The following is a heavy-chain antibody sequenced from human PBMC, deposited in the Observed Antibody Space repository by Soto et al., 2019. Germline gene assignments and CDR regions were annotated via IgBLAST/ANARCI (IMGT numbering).Heavy chain of an antibody. Sequence: QVQLVQSGAEVKKPGSSVKVSCKASGGTFSSYTISWVRQAPGQGLEWMGRIIPILGIANYAQKFQGRVTITADKSTSTAYMKLSSLRSEDTAVYYCARDYDSSGPVYWGQGTLVTVSS. D-gene: IGHD3-22*01. CDR1: GGTFSSYT. CDR3: ARDYDSSGPVY. CDR2: IIPILGIA. V-gene: IGHV1-69*08. J-gene: IGHJ4*02.